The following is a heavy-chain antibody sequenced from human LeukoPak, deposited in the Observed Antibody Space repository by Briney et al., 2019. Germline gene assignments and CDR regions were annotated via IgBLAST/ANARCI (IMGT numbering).Heavy chain of an antibody. CDR2: IWYDGSNK. CDR3: ARDGYSKKIDY. CDR1: GFTFSSYG. V-gene: IGHV3-33*01. J-gene: IGHJ4*02. D-gene: IGHD6-13*01. Sequence: GGSLRLSCAASGFTFSSYGMHWVRQAPGKGLGWVAVIWYDGSNKYYADSVKGRFTISRDNSKNTLYLQMNSLRAEDTAVYYCARDGYSKKIDYWGQGTLVTVSS.